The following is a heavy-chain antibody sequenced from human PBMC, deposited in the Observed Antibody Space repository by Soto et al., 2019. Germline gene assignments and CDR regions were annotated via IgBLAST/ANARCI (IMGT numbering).Heavy chain of an antibody. CDR3: AKDGHYDFWRGYPKNHFFDY. CDR2: ISGSGGST. V-gene: IGHV3-23*01. Sequence: PGRSLRLSCAASGFTFSSYAMSGVRQAPGKGLGWVSAISGSGGSTYYADSVNGRFTISRDNSKNTLYLQMNGLRAEDTAVYYCAKDGHYDFWRGYPKNHFFDYWGQGTLVTVSS. J-gene: IGHJ4*02. D-gene: IGHD3-3*01. CDR1: GFTFSSYA.